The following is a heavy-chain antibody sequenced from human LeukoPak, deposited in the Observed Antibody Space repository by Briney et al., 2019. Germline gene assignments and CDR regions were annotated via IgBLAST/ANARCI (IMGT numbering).Heavy chain of an antibody. D-gene: IGHD6-13*01. Sequence: PGGSLRLSCAASGFTFSSYWMHWVRQAPGKGLVWVSRINSDGSGASYADSVKGRFTISRDNAKNTLYLQMNSLRAEDTAVYYCAGSWYFDDAFDIWGQGTMVTVSS. CDR3: AGSWYFDDAFDI. CDR1: GFTFSSYW. CDR2: INSDGSGA. V-gene: IGHV3-74*01. J-gene: IGHJ3*02.